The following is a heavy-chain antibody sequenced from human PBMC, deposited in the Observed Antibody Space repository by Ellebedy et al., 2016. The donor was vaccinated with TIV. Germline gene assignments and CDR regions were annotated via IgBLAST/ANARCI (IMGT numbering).Heavy chain of an antibody. CDR2: INSDGSST. CDR1: GFTFSSYW. Sequence: GGSLRLXCAASGFTFSSYWMHWVRQAPGKGLVWVSRINSDGSSTSYADSVKGRFTISRDNAKNTLYLQMNSLRAEDTAVYYCARDGAPRDYGDYFDYWGQGTLVTVSS. CDR3: ARDGAPRDYGDYFDY. D-gene: IGHD4-17*01. V-gene: IGHV3-74*01. J-gene: IGHJ4*02.